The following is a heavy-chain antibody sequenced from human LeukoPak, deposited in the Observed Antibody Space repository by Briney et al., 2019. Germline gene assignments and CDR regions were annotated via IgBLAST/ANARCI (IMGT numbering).Heavy chain of an antibody. Sequence: GGSLRLSCAASGFTVSSNYMSWVRQAPGKGLEWVSVIYSGGSTYYADSVKGRFTISRDNSKNTLYLQMNSLRAEDTAVYYCARNKYDFWSGLPFQHWGQGTLVTVSS. D-gene: IGHD3-3*01. V-gene: IGHV3-53*01. CDR2: IYSGGST. CDR3: ARNKYDFWSGLPFQH. J-gene: IGHJ1*01. CDR1: GFTVSSNY.